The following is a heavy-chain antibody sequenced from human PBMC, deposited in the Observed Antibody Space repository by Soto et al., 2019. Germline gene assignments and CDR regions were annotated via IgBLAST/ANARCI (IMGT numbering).Heavy chain of an antibody. CDR2: ISYDGSNK. J-gene: IGHJ4*02. CDR3: ARGQWLDY. Sequence: QVQLVESGGGVVQPGRSLRLSCAASGFTFSSYAMHWVRQPPGKGLEWVAVISYDGSNKYYADSVKGRFTISRDNSKNTLYLQMNSLRAEDTAVYYCARGQWLDYWGQGTLVTVSS. D-gene: IGHD6-19*01. CDR1: GFTFSSYA. V-gene: IGHV3-30-3*01.